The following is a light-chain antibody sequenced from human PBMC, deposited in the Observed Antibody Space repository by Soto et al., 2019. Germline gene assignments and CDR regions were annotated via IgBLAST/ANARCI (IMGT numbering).Light chain of an antibody. CDR3: SSYAGSNIVV. CDR1: SSDVGGYNF. J-gene: IGLJ2*01. CDR2: EVS. V-gene: IGLV2-8*01. Sequence: QSALTQPPSASGSPGQSVTISCTGTSSDVGGYNFVSWYQQHPGEAPKLMIYEVSERPSGVPDRFSGSKSGNTASLTVSGLQAEDEADYYCSSYAGSNIVVFGGGTKLTFL.